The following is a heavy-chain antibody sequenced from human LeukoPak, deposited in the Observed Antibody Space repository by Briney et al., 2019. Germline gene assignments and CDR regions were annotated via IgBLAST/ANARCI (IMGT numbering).Heavy chain of an antibody. Sequence: SETLSLTCAVSRGSISSYYWSWIRQPPGKGLEWIGYIYYSGSPNYNPSLRIRVTISVDTSKNQFSLKLSSVTAADTAIYYCARGLTSYSRSSYWFDPWGQGTLVTVSS. CDR2: IYYSGSP. J-gene: IGHJ5*02. D-gene: IGHD6-6*01. CDR3: ARGLTSYSRSSYWFDP. V-gene: IGHV4-59*01. CDR1: RGSISSYY.